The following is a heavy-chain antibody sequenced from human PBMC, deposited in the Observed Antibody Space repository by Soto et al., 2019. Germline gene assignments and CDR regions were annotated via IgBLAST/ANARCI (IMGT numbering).Heavy chain of an antibody. V-gene: IGHV3-11*01. J-gene: IGHJ4*02. CDR1: GFTFSDYY. Sequence: GGSLRLSCAASGFTFSDYYMSWIRQAPGKGLEWVSYISSSGSTIYYADSVKGRFTISRDNAKNSLYLQMNSLRAEDTAVYYCAREKKRWLHRPLYDYWGQGTLVTVSS. CDR2: ISSSGSTI. CDR3: AREKKRWLHRPLYDY. D-gene: IGHD5-12*01.